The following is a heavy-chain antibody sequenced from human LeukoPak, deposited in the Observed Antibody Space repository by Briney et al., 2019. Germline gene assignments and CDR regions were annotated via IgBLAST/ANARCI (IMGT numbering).Heavy chain of an antibody. J-gene: IGHJ5*02. CDR3: ARGYYYDSSGYIPRNWFDP. CDR2: IYYSGST. Sequence: ASETLSLTCTVSGGSISSYYWSWIRQPPGKGLEWIGYIYYSGSTNYNPSLKSRVTISVDTSKNQFSLKLSSVTAADTAVYYCARGYYYDSSGYIPRNWFDPWGQGTLVTVSS. D-gene: IGHD3-22*01. V-gene: IGHV4-59*01. CDR1: GGSISSYY.